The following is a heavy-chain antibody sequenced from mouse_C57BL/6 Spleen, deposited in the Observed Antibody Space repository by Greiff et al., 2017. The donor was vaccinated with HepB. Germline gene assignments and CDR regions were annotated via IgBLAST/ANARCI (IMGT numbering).Heavy chain of an antibody. CDR1: GYTFTSYW. J-gene: IGHJ3*01. CDR3: ARQHYGSSPWFAY. Sequence: QVQLQQPGAELVKPGASVKLSCKASGYTFTSYWMHWVKQRPGQGLEWIGMIHPKSGSTNYNEKFKSKATLTVDKSSSTAYLQISSLTSEDSAVYYCARQHYGSSPWFAYWGQGTLVTVSA. D-gene: IGHD1-1*01. V-gene: IGHV1-64*01. CDR2: IHPKSGST.